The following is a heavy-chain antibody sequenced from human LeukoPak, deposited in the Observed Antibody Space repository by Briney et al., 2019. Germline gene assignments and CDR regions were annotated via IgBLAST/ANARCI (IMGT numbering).Heavy chain of an antibody. J-gene: IGHJ6*02. CDR1: DDSISSYY. V-gene: IGHV4-59*01. Sequence: PSETLSLTCTVSDDSISSYYWSWIRQPPGKGLEWTGYFYYSENTNYNPSLKSRVTMSVDTSKNQFSLKLISVTAADTAVYYCARVDPSKGYGMDVWGQGTTVTVSS. D-gene: IGHD3/OR15-3a*01. CDR2: FYYSENT. CDR3: ARVDPSKGYGMDV.